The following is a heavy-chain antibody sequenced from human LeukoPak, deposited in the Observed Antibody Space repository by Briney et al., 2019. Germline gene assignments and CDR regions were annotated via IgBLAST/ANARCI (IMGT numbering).Heavy chain of an antibody. D-gene: IGHD6-13*01. CDR2: INSDGSDT. CDR1: GFTFSSYW. CDR3: ALLAAADSES. J-gene: IGHJ5*02. Sequence: PGGSLRLSCAGSGFTFSSYWMHWVRQAPGKGLVWVSRINSDGSDTIYADSVKGRFTISRDNAKSTLYLQMNSLRAEDTAVYYCALLAAADSESWGQGTLVTVSS. V-gene: IGHV3-74*01.